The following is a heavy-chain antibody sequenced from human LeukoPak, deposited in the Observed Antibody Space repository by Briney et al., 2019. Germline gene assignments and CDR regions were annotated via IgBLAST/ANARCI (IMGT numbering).Heavy chain of an antibody. V-gene: IGHV3-21*01. D-gene: IGHD4-17*01. Sequence: GGSLRLSCAASGFTFSSNSMNWVRQAPGQGLEWVSSISTSGTYISYADSVKDRLTISRDDTTNYLYLQMMSSITAATAEYYYEKTTDNYSYNCMDVWGKGTTVTVSS. CDR2: ISTSGTYI. J-gene: IGHJ6*03. CDR1: GFTFSSNS. CDR3: EKTTDNYSYNCMDV.